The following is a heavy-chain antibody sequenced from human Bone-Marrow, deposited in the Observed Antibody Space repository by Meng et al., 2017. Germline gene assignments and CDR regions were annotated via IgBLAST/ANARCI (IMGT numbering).Heavy chain of an antibody. CDR1: GYTFTSYA. D-gene: IGHD3-10*01. V-gene: IGHV1-3*01. CDR2: INAGNGNT. CDR3: ASFGELLYAFDI. Sequence: ASVKVSCKASGYTFTSYAMHWVRQAPGQRLEWMGWINAGNGNTKYSQKFQGRVTMTRDTSTSTVYMELSSLRSEDTAVYYCASFGELLYAFDIWGQGTMVTVSS. J-gene: IGHJ3*02.